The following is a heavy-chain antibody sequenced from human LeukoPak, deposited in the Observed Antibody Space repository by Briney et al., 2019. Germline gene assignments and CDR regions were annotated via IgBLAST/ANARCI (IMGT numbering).Heavy chain of an antibody. D-gene: IGHD1-26*01. Sequence: ASVKVSCKASGYTFTGYYMHWVRQAPGQGLEWMGWINPKNGGRSYAQKFQARVTMTTDTSTNTAYMELSSRRFDDTAVYYCASWDAPGFDYWGQGTLVTVSS. CDR2: INPKNGGR. J-gene: IGHJ4*02. V-gene: IGHV1-2*02. CDR3: ASWDAPGFDY. CDR1: GYTFTGYY.